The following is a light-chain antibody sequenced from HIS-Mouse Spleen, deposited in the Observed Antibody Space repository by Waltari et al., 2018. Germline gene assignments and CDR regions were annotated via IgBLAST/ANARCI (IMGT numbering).Light chain of an antibody. CDR3: AAWDDSLSGLV. CDR1: SSNIGSNY. Sequence: PGQRVTISCSGSSSNIGSNYVYWYQQLPGTAPKLLIYRNNQRPSGVPDRFSGSKSGTSASLAISGLLSEDEADYYCAAWDDSLSGLVFGGGTKLTVL. J-gene: IGLJ2*01. CDR2: RNN. V-gene: IGLV1-47*01.